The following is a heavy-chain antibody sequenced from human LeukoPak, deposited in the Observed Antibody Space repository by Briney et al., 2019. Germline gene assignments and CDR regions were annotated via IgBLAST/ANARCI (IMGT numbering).Heavy chain of an antibody. V-gene: IGHV4-39*01. D-gene: IGHD3-9*01. Sequence: SGTLSLTCTVSGGSISSSSYYWGWIRQPPGKGLEWIGSIYYSGSTYYNPSLKSRVTISVDTSKNQFSLKLSSVTAADTAVYYCARHPLYYDILTGYYSQGTDYWGQGTLVTVSS. CDR1: GGSISSSSYY. J-gene: IGHJ4*02. CDR2: IYYSGST. CDR3: ARHPLYYDILTGYYSQGTDY.